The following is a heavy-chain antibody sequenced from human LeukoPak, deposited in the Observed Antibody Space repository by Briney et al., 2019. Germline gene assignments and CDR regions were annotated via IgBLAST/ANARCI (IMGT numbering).Heavy chain of an antibody. Sequence: ASVKVSCKASGYTFTSYYMHWVRQAPGQGLEWMGIINPSGGSTSYAQKFQGRVTMTRDTSTSTVYMELSSLRSEDTAVYYCARPAAAAGRAGVGTSRQPFDYWGQGTLVTVSS. J-gene: IGHJ4*02. CDR3: ARPAAAAGRAGVGTSRQPFDY. CDR2: INPSGGST. CDR1: GYTFTSYY. V-gene: IGHV1-46*01. D-gene: IGHD6-13*01.